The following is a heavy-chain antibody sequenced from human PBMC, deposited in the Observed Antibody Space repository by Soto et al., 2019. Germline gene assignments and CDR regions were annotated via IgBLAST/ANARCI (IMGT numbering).Heavy chain of an antibody. CDR2: ISGSGGIT. Sequence: EVQVLESGGGLVQPGGSLRLSCAASGFTFSSHVMSWVRQAPGKGLEWVSGISGSGGITYYADSVKGRFTISRDNSKNTVFLQMNSLRAEDTDVYYCTSRLGATRTGPTSFSIWGQGTMVTVSS. J-gene: IGHJ3*02. D-gene: IGHD1-1*01. CDR1: GFTFSSHV. V-gene: IGHV3-23*01. CDR3: TSRLGATRTGPTSFSI.